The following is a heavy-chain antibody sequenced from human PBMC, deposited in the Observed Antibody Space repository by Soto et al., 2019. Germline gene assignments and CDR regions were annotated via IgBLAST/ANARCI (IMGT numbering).Heavy chain of an antibody. V-gene: IGHV4-39*01. Sequence: SDTLSLTCTVSGGSISSSSYYWGWIRQPPGKGLEWIGSIYYSGSTYYNPSLKSRVTISVDTSKNQFSLKLSSVTVADTAVYYCARQGATGTTWFDPWGQGTLVTVSS. CDR2: IYYSGST. J-gene: IGHJ5*02. CDR1: GGSISSSSYY. CDR3: ARQGATGTTWFDP. D-gene: IGHD1-1*01.